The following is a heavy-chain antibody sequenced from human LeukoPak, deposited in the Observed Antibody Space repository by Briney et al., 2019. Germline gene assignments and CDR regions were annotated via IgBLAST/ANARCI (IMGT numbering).Heavy chain of an antibody. D-gene: IGHD5-24*01. CDR3: ARGKGATIKRVTDY. J-gene: IGHJ4*02. V-gene: IGHV4-34*01. CDR2: INHSGST. CDR1: GGSFSGYY. Sequence: SETLSLTCAVHGGSFSGYYWSWIRQPPGKGLEWIGEINHSGSTNYNPSLKSRVTISVDTSKNQFSLKLSSVTAADTAVYYCARGKGATIKRVTDYWGQGTLVTVSS.